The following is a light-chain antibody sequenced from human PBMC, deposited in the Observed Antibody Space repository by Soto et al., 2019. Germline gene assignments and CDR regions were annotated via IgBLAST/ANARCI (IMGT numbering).Light chain of an antibody. CDR1: QSIGTY. V-gene: IGKV1-39*01. Sequence: DIQMTQSPSSLSASVGDRVTITCRARQSIGTYLHWYQQKPGKAPKLLIYAASSLQSGVPSRISGRGSGTEFTLTISSLQPEDCATYYCQQSYSTPWTFGQGTKVEV. J-gene: IGKJ1*01. CDR3: QQSYSTPWT. CDR2: AAS.